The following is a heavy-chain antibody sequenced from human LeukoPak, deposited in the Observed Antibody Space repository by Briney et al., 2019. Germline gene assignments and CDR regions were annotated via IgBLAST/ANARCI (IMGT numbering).Heavy chain of an antibody. V-gene: IGHV7-4-1*02. CDR3: ARGGGCSGGSCYQTTDDY. J-gene: IGHJ4*02. CDR1: GYTFTSYA. Sequence: ASVKVSCKASGYTFTSYAMNWVRQAPGQGLEWMGWINTNTGNPTYAQGFTGWFVFSLDTSVSTAYLQISSLKAEDTAVYYCARGGGCSGGSCYQTTDDYWGQGTLVTVSS. CDR2: INTNTGNP. D-gene: IGHD2-15*01.